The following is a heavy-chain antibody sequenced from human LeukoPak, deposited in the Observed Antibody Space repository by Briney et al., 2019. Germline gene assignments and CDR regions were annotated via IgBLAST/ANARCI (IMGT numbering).Heavy chain of an antibody. D-gene: IGHD3-9*01. V-gene: IGHV1-69*05. J-gene: IGHJ4*02. Sequence: ASVKVSCKASGGTFSSYAISWVRQAPGQGLEWMGGIIPIFGTANYAQKFQGRVTITTDESTSTAYMELSSLRSEDTAVYYCARSLESILTGYYVYWGQGTLVTVSS. CDR3: ARSLESILTGYYVY. CDR2: IIPIFGTA. CDR1: GGTFSSYA.